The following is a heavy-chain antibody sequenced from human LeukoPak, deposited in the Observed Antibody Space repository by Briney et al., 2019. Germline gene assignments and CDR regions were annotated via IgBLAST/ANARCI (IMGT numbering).Heavy chain of an antibody. CDR1: GYTFTGYY. Sequence: GATVKISCKASGYTFTGYYMHWVRQAPGQGLEWMGWINPNSGGTNYAQKFQGRVTMTRDTSISTAYMELSRLRSDDTAVYYCARAHLTGTAPDAFDIWGQGTMVTVSS. J-gene: IGHJ3*02. V-gene: IGHV1-2*02. CDR2: INPNSGGT. D-gene: IGHD7-27*01. CDR3: ARAHLTGTAPDAFDI.